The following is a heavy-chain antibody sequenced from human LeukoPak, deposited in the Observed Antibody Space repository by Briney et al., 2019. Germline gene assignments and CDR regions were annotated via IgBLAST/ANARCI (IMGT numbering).Heavy chain of an antibody. CDR3: ARSIAAADGGVYYMDV. CDR1: GFTFSSYA. J-gene: IGHJ6*03. V-gene: IGHV3-23*01. CDR2: INGSGGRT. Sequence: GGSLRLSCAASGFTFSSYAMSWVRQAPGKGLEWVSDINGSGGRTYYADSVKGRFTISRDNSKNTLYLQMNSLRAEDTAVYFCARSIAAADGGVYYMDVWGKGTTVTISS. D-gene: IGHD6-25*01.